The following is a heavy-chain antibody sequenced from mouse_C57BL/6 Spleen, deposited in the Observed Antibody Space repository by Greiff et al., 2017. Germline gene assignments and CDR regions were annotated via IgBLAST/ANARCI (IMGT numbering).Heavy chain of an antibody. V-gene: IGHV1-80*01. CDR2: IYPGDGDT. D-gene: IGHD2-3*01. Sequence: QVQLKESGAELVKPGASVKISCKASGYAFSSYWMNWVKQRPGKGLEWIGQIYPGDGDTNYNGKFKGKATLTADKSSSTAYMQLSSLTSEDSAVYFCARSGGYFYFDYWGQGTTLTVSS. CDR3: ARSGGYFYFDY. J-gene: IGHJ2*01. CDR1: GYAFSSYW.